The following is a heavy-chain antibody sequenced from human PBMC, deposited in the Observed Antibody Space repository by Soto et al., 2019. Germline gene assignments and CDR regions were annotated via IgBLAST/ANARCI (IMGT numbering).Heavy chain of an antibody. D-gene: IGHD2-2*01. CDR3: ARVIHCSSSSCFSNFDD. J-gene: IGHJ4*01. CDR1: GFTFSNYY. V-gene: IGHV3-74*01. CDR2: INSNGSST. Sequence: EVQLLESGGGLVQPGGSLRLSCAASGFTFSNYYMHWVRQAPGKGLVWVTRINSNGSSTNYADSVKGRFTISRDNAKHTLYLQMNSLRAEDTAVYYCARVIHCSSSSCFSNFDDCGHGAPVTVSS.